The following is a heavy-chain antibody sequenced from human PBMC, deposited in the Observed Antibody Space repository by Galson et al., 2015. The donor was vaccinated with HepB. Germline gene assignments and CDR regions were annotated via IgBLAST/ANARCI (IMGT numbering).Heavy chain of an antibody. V-gene: IGHV3-23*01. D-gene: IGHD2-15*01. CDR2: VNNVGNA. CDR1: GYNIGSRA. J-gene: IGHJ4*02. CDR3: AKDHPSGGWPVFDY. Sequence: SLRLSCAASGYNIGSRAVSWVRQAPGKGPEWIASVNNVGNAYYANSVKGRFTGSRDDSKNTLFLEMNSLRVEDTGVYYCAKDHPSGGWPVFDYWGQGTLVTVAS.